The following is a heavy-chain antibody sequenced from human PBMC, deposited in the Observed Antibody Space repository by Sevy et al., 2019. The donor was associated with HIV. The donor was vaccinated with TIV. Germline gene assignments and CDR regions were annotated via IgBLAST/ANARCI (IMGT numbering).Heavy chain of an antibody. V-gene: IGHV5-10-1*01. D-gene: IGHD6-19*01. CDR2: IDPSDSYT. CDR1: GYSFTSYW. J-gene: IGHJ6*03. CDR3: ARLSSGSNYYYYYMVV. Sequence: GESLKISCKGSGYSFTSYWISWVRQMPGKGLEWMGRIDPSDSYTNYSPSFQGHVTISADKSISTAYLQWSSLKASDTAMYYCARLSSGSNYYYYYMVVWGKGTTVTDSS.